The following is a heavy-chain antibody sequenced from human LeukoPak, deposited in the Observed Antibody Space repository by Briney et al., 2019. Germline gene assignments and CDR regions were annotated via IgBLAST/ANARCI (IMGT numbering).Heavy chain of an antibody. CDR2: IKQDGSEK. Sequence: GGSLRLSCAASGFTFSSYWMSWVRQAPGKGLEWVANIKQDGSEKYYVDSVKGRFTISRDNAKNSLYLQMNSLRAEDTAVYYCAREATVVTHPLDYSGQGTLVTVSS. D-gene: IGHD4-23*01. CDR3: AREATVVTHPLDY. J-gene: IGHJ4*02. CDR1: GFTFSSYW. V-gene: IGHV3-7*01.